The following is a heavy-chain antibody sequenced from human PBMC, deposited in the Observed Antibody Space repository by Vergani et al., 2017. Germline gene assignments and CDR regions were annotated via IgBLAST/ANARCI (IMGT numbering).Heavy chain of an antibody. CDR1: GDDISRDTYS. D-gene: IGHD6-19*01. CDR2: VYYSGDT. Sequence: QLQLQESDSRLVNPSQTLSLTCTLSGDDISRDTYSWNWVRQPPGKPLGWIGSVYYSGDTNYNPSLGGRVTMSIDTSKNPFSLKVTSVTAADTAVYFCARQRPGSGWSPGDCDDWGQGILVIVSS. J-gene: IGHJ4*02. V-gene: IGHV4-30-2*03. CDR3: ARQRPGSGWSPGDCDD.